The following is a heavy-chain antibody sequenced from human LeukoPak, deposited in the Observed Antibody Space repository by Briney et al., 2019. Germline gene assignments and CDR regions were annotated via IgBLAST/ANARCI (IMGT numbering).Heavy chain of an antibody. V-gene: IGHV1-69*05. CDR1: GGTRSSYP. J-gene: IGHJ3*02. Sequence: ASVKVSCKASGGTRSSYPISWVRQAPGQGLEWMGGIIPIFGTANSAQKFQGRVTITTDESTSTAYMELSSLRSEDTAVYYCARGRIQLWTKGAFDIWGQGTMVTVSS. D-gene: IGHD5-18*01. CDR3: ARGRIQLWTKGAFDI. CDR2: IIPIFGTA.